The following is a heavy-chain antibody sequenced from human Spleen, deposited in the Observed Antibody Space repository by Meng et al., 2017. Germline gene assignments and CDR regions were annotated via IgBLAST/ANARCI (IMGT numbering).Heavy chain of an antibody. Sequence: SLKISCAASGFSFDDYGMNWVRQAPGKGLEWVSGISWNSGSIVYADSVKGRFTISRDNAKNSLYLQMNSLRAEDTAVYYCAKYSSSWYYYYGMDVWGQGTTVTVSS. D-gene: IGHD6-13*01. V-gene: IGHV3-9*01. CDR3: AKYSSSWYYYYGMDV. CDR1: GFSFDDYG. J-gene: IGHJ6*02. CDR2: ISWNSGSI.